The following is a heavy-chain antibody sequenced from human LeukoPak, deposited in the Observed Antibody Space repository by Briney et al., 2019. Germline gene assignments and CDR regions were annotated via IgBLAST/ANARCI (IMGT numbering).Heavy chain of an antibody. Sequence: PGGSLRLSCAASGFTFSSYAMSWVRQAPGKGLEWVANVNQDGSEKYYVDSVKGRLTISRDNAKNSLYLQMNSLRAEDTAVYYCARGRRVHYFGSGTYYSFFDHWGQGTLVTVSS. D-gene: IGHD3-10*01. CDR1: GFTFSSYA. V-gene: IGHV3-7*01. CDR3: ARGRRVHYFGSGTYYSFFDH. CDR2: VNQDGSEK. J-gene: IGHJ4*02.